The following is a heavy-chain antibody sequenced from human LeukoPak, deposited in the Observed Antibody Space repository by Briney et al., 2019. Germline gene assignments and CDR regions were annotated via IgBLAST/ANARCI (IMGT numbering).Heavy chain of an antibody. CDR1: GGTFSSYA. D-gene: IGHD1-26*01. CDR3: ARSPIVGATMDY. Sequence: ASVKVSCKASGGTFSSYAISWVRQAPGQGLEWMGRIIPILGIANYAQKFQGRVTITADKYTSTAYMDLSSLRSEDTAVYYCARSPIVGATMDYWGQGTLVTVSS. J-gene: IGHJ4*02. V-gene: IGHV1-69*04. CDR2: IIPILGIA.